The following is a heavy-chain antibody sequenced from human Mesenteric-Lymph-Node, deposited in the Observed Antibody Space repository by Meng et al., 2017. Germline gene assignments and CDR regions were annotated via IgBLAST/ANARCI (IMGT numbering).Heavy chain of an antibody. V-gene: IGHV1-8*03. CDR3: ATAGWELLLS. CDR1: GNTLTNHD. D-gene: IGHD1-26*01. CDR2: MNPNSGHT. Sequence: ASVKVSCKASGNTLTNHDINWVRQAPGQGLEWMGWMNPNSGHTGCAQKFQGRLTITRDTSIKTVYMELSSLTSEDTAVYYCATAGWELLLSWGQGTRVTGAS. J-gene: IGHJ4*02.